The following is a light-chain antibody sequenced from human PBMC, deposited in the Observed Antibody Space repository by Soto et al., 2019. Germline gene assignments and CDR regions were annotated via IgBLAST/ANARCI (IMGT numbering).Light chain of an antibody. V-gene: IGLV2-8*01. CDR1: SSDVGGYNY. CDR2: EVS. Sequence: QSALTQPPSASGSPGQSVTISCTGTSSDVGGYNYVSWYQQHPGKAPKVIIYEVSKRPSGVPDRFSGSKSGSTASLTVSGLQAEDEADYYCQSYDSTLSARYVFGTGTKLTVL. CDR3: QSYDSTLSARYV. J-gene: IGLJ1*01.